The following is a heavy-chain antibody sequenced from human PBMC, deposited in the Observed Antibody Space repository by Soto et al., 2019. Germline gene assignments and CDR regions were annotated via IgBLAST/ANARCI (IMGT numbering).Heavy chain of an antibody. J-gene: IGHJ4*02. CDR1: GFSLNTYGVG. Sequence: QITLKESGPTLVKPTQTLTLTCTVSGFSLNTYGVGVGWIRQPPGEALEWLALIYWDDDKRYSPSLKSRLTITKDTSKNQVVLTMTNMDPVDTVTYYCARALGSWGAYYFDYWGQGTLVTVSS. CDR3: ARALGSWGAYYFDY. CDR2: IYWDDDK. V-gene: IGHV2-5*02. D-gene: IGHD3-16*01.